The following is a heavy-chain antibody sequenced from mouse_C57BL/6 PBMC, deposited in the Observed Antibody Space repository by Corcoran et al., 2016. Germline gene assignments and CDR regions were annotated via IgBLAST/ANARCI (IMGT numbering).Heavy chain of an antibody. CDR3: ARGSTHFDY. Sequence: QVQLQQPGTELVKPGASVKLSCKASGYTFTSYWMHWVKQSHGKSLEWIGDINPNNGGTSYNQKFKGKATLTVDKSSSTAYMELRSLTSEDSAVYYCARGSTHFDYWGQGTTLTVSS. CDR2: INPNNGGT. CDR1: GYTFTSYW. V-gene: IGHV1-53*01. J-gene: IGHJ2*01.